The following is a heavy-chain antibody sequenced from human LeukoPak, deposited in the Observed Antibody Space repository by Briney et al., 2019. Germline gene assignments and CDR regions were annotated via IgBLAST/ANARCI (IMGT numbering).Heavy chain of an antibody. D-gene: IGHD4-17*01. J-gene: IGHJ4*02. CDR2: ISSSSSTI. CDR1: GFTFSSYS. CDR3: ARHHTASDY. V-gene: IGHV3-48*04. Sequence: GGSLRLSCAASGFTFSSYSMNWVRQAPGKGLEWVSYISSSSSTIYYADSVKGRFTISRDNAKNSLYLQMNSLRAEDTAVYYCARHHTASDYWGQGTLVTVSS.